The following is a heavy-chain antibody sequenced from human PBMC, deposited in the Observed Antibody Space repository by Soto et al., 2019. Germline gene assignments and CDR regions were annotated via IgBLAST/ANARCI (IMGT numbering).Heavy chain of an antibody. V-gene: IGHV4-4*02. CDR3: ASRDPGTSVDY. D-gene: IGHD1-7*01. Sequence: QVQLQESGPGLVKPSGTLSLTCAVSGGSFTSNNWWTWIRQPPGQGLEWIGEIYRTGSTNYNPSLKSRVTIPLDKSENHFSPKVTSLTAADTAVYYCASRDPGTSVDYWGQGTLVTVAS. J-gene: IGHJ4*02. CDR2: IYRTGST. CDR1: GGSFTSNNW.